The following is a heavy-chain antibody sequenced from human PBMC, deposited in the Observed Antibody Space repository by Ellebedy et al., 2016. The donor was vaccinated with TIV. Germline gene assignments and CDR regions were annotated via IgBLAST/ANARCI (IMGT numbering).Heavy chain of an antibody. CDR1: GFTFSNYA. V-gene: IGHV3-23*01. CDR2: ISSTGSRT. Sequence: GESLKISCAASGFTFSNYAMSWVRQAPGKGLEWVSTISSTGSRTYYADSVEGRFIISRDNSKKTLYLQMNSLRAEDTAVYYCAKGRGGGSDTSAPRYYFDYWGLGTLVTVFS. D-gene: IGHD3-22*01. CDR3: AKGRGGGSDTSAPRYYFDY. J-gene: IGHJ4*02.